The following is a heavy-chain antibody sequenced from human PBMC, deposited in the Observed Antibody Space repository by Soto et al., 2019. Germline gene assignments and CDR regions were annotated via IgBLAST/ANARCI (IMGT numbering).Heavy chain of an antibody. CDR2: IYYSGFT. Sequence: ASETLSLTCTVSGCSITRGGYYWSWIRQHPGKGLEWIGYIYYSGFTYYNPSLKSRVTISIDTSKNQFSLKLSSVTAADTAVYYCARGWGRIFDYWGQGTLVTVSS. J-gene: IGHJ4*02. CDR3: ARGWGRIFDY. D-gene: IGHD7-27*01. V-gene: IGHV4-31*03. CDR1: GCSITRGGYY.